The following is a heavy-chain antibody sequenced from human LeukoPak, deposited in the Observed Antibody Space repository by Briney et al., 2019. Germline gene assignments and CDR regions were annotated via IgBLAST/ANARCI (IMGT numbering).Heavy chain of an antibody. CDR3: TKAVAEKKNWFDP. J-gene: IGHJ5*02. CDR1: GFTFSGSA. CDR2: IRSKANSYAT. D-gene: IGHD6-19*01. V-gene: IGHV3-73*01. Sequence: GASLKLSCAASGFTFSGSAMHWVRQASGKGLEWVGRIRSKANSYATAYAASVKGRFTISRDDSKNTAYLQMNSLKTEDTAVYYCTKAVAEKKNWFDPWGQGTLVTVSS.